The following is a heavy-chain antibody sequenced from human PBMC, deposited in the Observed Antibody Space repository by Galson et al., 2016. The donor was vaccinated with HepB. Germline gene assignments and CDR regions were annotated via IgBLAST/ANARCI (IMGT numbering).Heavy chain of an antibody. CDR3: ARPRASNYYYYGMDV. Sequence: SLRLSCAASGFTFSNYGMHWVRQAPGKGLEWVAVISTDAINKYYADSVRGRFTISRDDPKNTLYLQMNSLRPEDTAVYYCARPRASNYYYYGMDVWGQGTTVTVSS. V-gene: IGHV3-30*03. CDR2: ISTDAINK. J-gene: IGHJ6*02. CDR1: GFTFSNYG. D-gene: IGHD2-2*01.